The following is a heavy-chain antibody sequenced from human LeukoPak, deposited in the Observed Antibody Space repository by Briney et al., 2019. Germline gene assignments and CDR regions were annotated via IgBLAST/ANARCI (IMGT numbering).Heavy chain of an antibody. CDR3: AKVFGSITIFGVDEGDDY. J-gene: IGHJ4*02. CDR2: ISGSGGST. Sequence: GGSLRLSCAASGFTFSSYAMSWVRQAPGKGLEWVSAISGSGGSTYYADSVKGRFTISRDNSKNTLYLQMNSLRAKDTAVYYCAKVFGSITIFGVDEGDDYWGQGTLVTASS. V-gene: IGHV3-23*01. CDR1: GFTFSSYA. D-gene: IGHD3-3*01.